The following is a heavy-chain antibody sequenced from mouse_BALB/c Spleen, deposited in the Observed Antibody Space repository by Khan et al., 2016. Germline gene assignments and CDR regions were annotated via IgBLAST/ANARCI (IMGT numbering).Heavy chain of an antibody. CDR1: GFTFNTYA. Sequence: EVQLQESGGGLVQPKGSLKLSCAASGFTFNTYAMDWVRQAPGKGLEWVARIRTKSNNLATYYADSVKDRFTISRDDSQSMLYLQMHNLKTEGSAISYCVRQNLRWYFDVWGAGTTVTVSS. D-gene: IGHD1-1*01. CDR3: VRQNLRWYFDV. CDR2: IRTKSNNLAT. J-gene: IGHJ1*01. V-gene: IGHV10-1*02.